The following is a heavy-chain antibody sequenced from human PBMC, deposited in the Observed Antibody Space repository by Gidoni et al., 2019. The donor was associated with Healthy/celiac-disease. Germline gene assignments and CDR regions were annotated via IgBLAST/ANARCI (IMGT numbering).Heavy chain of an antibody. D-gene: IGHD6-13*01. CDR2: IYYSGST. CDR1: GGSISSSSYY. Sequence: QLQLQVSGPGLVKPSETLSRPCTVSGGSISSSSYYWGWLRQPPGKGLEWIGGIYYSGSTYYNPSLKSRVTISVDTSKNQFSLKVSSVTAADTAVYYCARRIAAAGHIDYWGQGTLVTVSS. V-gene: IGHV4-39*01. CDR3: ARRIAAAGHIDY. J-gene: IGHJ4*02.